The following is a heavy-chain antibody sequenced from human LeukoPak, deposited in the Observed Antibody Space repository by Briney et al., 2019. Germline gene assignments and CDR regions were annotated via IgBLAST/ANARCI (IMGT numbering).Heavy chain of an antibody. CDR1: GFIFRRYA. Sequence: GGSLRLSCAASGFIFRRYAMHWVRQAPGKGLEWVSTISGSGGSTYYADSVKGRFTISRDNSKNTLYLQMNSLRAEDTAVYYCAKLMATIIEPLDYWGQGTLVSVSS. V-gene: IGHV3-23*01. CDR3: AKLMATIIEPLDY. J-gene: IGHJ4*02. CDR2: ISGSGGST. D-gene: IGHD5-24*01.